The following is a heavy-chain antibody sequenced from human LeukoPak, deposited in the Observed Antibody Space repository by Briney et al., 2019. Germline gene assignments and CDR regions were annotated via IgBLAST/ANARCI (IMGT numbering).Heavy chain of an antibody. D-gene: IGHD1-7*01. CDR3: ARSSRELGGYAPWELMPPFDY. J-gene: IGHJ4*02. CDR1: GFSFSNYW. V-gene: IGHV3-48*01. CDR2: ISSSSSTI. Sequence: AGSLRLSCAASGFSFSNYWMHWVRQAPGKGLEWVSYISSSSSTIYYADSVKGGFTISRDNAKNSLYLQMNSLRAEDTAVYYCARSSRELGGYAPWELMPPFDYWGQGTLVTVSS.